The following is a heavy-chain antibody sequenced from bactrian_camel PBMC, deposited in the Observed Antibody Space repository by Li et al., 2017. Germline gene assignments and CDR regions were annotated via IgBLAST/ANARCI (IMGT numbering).Heavy chain of an antibody. CDR1: GYAYSSHC. CDR2: IDSDGRT. J-gene: IGHJ4*01. Sequence: HVQLVESGGGSVQAGGSLRLSCAASGYAYSSHCMGWFRQAPGKEREGVASIDSDGRTRYADSAKGRFTISKDNAKNTLYLEMNSLKPEDTGVYYCGTDSRRRDYCYATRAPAFVYEGRGTQVTVS. V-gene: IGHV3S26*01. D-gene: IGHD2*01.